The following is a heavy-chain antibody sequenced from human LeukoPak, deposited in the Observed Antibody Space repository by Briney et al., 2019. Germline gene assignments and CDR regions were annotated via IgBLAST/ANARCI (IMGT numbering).Heavy chain of an antibody. Sequence: ASVKVSFKASGGTFSSYAISWVRQAPGQGLEWLGGIIPIFGTANYAQKFQGRVTITTDESTSTAYMELSSLRSEDTAVYYCARSVAGTTYYFDYWGQGTLVTVSS. V-gene: IGHV1-69*05. J-gene: IGHJ4*02. D-gene: IGHD6-19*01. CDR2: IIPIFGTA. CDR3: ARSVAGTTYYFDY. CDR1: GGTFSSYA.